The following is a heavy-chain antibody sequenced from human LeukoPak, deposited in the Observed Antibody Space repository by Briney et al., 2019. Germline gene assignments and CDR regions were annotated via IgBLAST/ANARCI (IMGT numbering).Heavy chain of an antibody. D-gene: IGHD1-1*01. J-gene: IGHJ1*01. Sequence: GGFLRLSCASSGFTFSSHRMTWIRQAPGKGLEWVANIGQDGSDKYCVDAVKGRFTISRDNAKNSLYLQMNSLRVDDTAVYYCVRANEADWGQGTLVTVSS. V-gene: IGHV3-7*01. CDR2: IGQDGSDK. CDR3: VRANEAD. CDR1: GFTFSSHR.